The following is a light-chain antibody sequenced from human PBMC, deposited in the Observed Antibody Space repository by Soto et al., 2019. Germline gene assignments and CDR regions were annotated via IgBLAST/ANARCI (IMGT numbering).Light chain of an antibody. Sequence: EIVMTQSPVTLSVSPGERATLSCRASQNVGSNLAWYQQKPGQAPRLLISGASTRATAIPARFSGSGSGTDFSLTISSLQSEDFAVYYCQQYETWPITFGGGTRVEIK. J-gene: IGKJ4*01. CDR1: QNVGSN. V-gene: IGKV3-15*01. CDR3: QQYETWPIT. CDR2: GAS.